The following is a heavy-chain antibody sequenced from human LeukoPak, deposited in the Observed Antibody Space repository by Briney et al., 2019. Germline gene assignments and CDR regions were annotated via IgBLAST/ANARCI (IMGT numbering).Heavy chain of an antibody. D-gene: IGHD5-12*01. J-gene: IGHJ5*02. CDR2: IYSGGST. CDR1: GFTVSSNY. V-gene: IGHV3-53*01. Sequence: GGSLRLSCAASGFTVSSNYTSWVRQAPGKGLEWVSVIYSGGSTYYADSVKGRFTISRDNSKNTLYLQMNSLRAEDTAVYYCARVPSGYDSNWFDPWGQGTLVTVSS. CDR3: ARVPSGYDSNWFDP.